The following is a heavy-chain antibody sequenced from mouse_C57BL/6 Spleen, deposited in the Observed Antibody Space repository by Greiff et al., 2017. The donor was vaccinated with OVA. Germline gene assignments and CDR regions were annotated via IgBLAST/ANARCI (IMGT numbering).Heavy chain of an antibody. V-gene: IGHV1-9*01. Sequence: QVQLKQSGAELTKPGASVKLSCKATGYTFTGYCIEWVKQRPGHGLEWIGEILPGSGSTYYNEKFKGKATLTADKSSNTAYMQLRSLTTEDSAIYFGARRSGVLNWDDLDYWGQGTTLTVSS. D-gene: IGHD4-1*01. CDR1: GYTFTGYC. CDR2: ILPGSGST. J-gene: IGHJ2*01. CDR3: ARRSGVLNWDDLDY.